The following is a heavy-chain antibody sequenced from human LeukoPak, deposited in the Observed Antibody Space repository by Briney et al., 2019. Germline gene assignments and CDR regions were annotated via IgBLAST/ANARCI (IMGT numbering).Heavy chain of an antibody. Sequence: GGSLRLSCAVTGFTVSSNYMSWVRQAPGKGLEWVSVIYSGGTTYYADSVKGRFTISRDNAKNTLYLQMNSLRAEDTAVYFCVYSGNFPFDYWGQGALVTVSS. D-gene: IGHD1-26*01. J-gene: IGHJ4*02. CDR2: IYSGGTT. V-gene: IGHV3-66*01. CDR3: VYSGNFPFDY. CDR1: GFTVSSNY.